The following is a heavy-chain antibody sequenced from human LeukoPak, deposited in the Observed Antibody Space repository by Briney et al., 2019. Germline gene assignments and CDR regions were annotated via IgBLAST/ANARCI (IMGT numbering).Heavy chain of an antibody. CDR3: AKQGGVRAAPRSTSYFDY. CDR1: GFTVSSNY. CDR2: IYSDGRT. D-gene: IGHD1-26*01. J-gene: IGHJ4*02. V-gene: IGHV3-53*01. Sequence: GGSLRLSCAGSGFTVSSNYMTWVRQAPGKGLEWVSVIYSDGRTYYADSVKGRFTISRDNSKNTLYLQMNSLRAEDTAVYYCAKQGGVRAAPRSTSYFDYWGQGTLVTVSS.